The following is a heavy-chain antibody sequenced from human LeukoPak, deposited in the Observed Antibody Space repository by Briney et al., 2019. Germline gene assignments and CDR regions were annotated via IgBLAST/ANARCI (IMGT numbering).Heavy chain of an antibody. V-gene: IGHV1-2*02. CDR1: GYTFTSYG. Sequence: ASVKVSCKASGYTFTSYGISWVRQAPGQGLELMGWINPNSGGTNYAQKFQGRVTMTRDTSISTAYMELSRLRSDDTAVYYCARATQDYDFWSGHGAFDIWGQGTMVTVSS. CDR3: ARATQDYDFWSGHGAFDI. D-gene: IGHD3-3*01. J-gene: IGHJ3*02. CDR2: INPNSGGT.